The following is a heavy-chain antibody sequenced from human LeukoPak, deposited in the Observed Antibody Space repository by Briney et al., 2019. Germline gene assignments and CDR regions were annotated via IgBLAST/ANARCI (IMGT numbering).Heavy chain of an antibody. D-gene: IGHD5-18*01. Sequence: SETLSLTCTVSRGSISSSSHYWGWIRQPPGKGLEWIGSIFYSGSTYYNPSLKSRVTISVDTSKNQFSLKLSSVTAADTAVYYCARLPRIGYSYGYVGGYFDYWGQGTLVTVSS. J-gene: IGHJ4*02. CDR3: ARLPRIGYSYGYVGGYFDY. CDR2: IFYSGST. CDR1: RGSISSSSHY. V-gene: IGHV4-39*01.